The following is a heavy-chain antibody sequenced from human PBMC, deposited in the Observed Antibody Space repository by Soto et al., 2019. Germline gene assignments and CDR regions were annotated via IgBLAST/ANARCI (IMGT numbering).Heavy chain of an antibody. D-gene: IGHD1-26*01. J-gene: IGHJ4*02. V-gene: IGHV4-59*08. CDR2: IYYSGST. CDR1: GGSISSWD. CDR3: ARRYGSAIDY. Sequence: SETLSLTCTVSGGSISSWDGSWIRQPPGKGLEWIGYIYYSGSTNYNPSLKSRVTISVDTSKNQFSLKLSSVTAADTAVYYCARRYGSAIDYWGQGTLVTVSS.